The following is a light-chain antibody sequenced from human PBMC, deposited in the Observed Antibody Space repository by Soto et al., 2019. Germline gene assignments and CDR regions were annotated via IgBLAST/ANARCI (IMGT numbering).Light chain of an antibody. V-gene: IGKV3-20*01. CDR1: QSVSSSF. CDR3: QQFSSYPLT. CDR2: DAS. J-gene: IGKJ4*01. Sequence: EIVLTQSPGTLSLSPVEGSTLSFSASQSVSSSFLGWYQQKPGQAPRLLIYDASSRATGIPDRFSGGGSGTDFTLTISRLEPEDFAVYYCQQFSSYPLTFGGGTKVDIK.